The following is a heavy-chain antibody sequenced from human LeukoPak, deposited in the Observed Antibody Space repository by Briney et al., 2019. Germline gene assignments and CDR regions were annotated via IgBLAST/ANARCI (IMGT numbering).Heavy chain of an antibody. Sequence: SGTLSLTCSVSGDDISSSNWWTWVRQPPQKGLEWIGEVYHSGSTNYNPSLKNRIYMSVDKSQNRFSLRLTSVTAADTAVYFCARERGYSYGARGLFKNWFDPWGQGTLVTVSS. CDR3: ARERGYSYGARGLFKNWFDP. CDR1: GDDISSSNW. D-gene: IGHD5-18*01. J-gene: IGHJ5*02. V-gene: IGHV4-4*02. CDR2: VYHSGST.